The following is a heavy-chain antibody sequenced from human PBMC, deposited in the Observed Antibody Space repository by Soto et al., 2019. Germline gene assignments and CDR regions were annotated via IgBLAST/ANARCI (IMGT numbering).Heavy chain of an antibody. Sequence: PGGSLRLSCAASGFTLSSHGMHWVRQAPGKGLEWVAVIVYDGSNEYYSDSVKGRFSISRDNSKNTVYLQMNSVKVDDTAVYYCARDYFPGYSTSFRVDPWGQGTLVTVSS. CDR2: IVYDGSNE. V-gene: IGHV3-30*12. CDR3: ARDYFPGYSTSFRVDP. CDR1: GFTLSSHG. D-gene: IGHD6-6*01. J-gene: IGHJ5*02.